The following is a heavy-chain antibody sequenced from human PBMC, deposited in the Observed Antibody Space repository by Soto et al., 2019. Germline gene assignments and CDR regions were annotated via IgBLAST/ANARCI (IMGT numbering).Heavy chain of an antibody. J-gene: IGHJ5*02. CDR2: IYYTGNT. Sequence: QVQLKESGRGVVKPSDTLSVTCTVSGGSVSSRSHFWCWILQPPGGCLQGIGSIYYTGNTNYSPSVKSRATLSVDTSRNQFSLRLTSVTAADTAIYYCARYDAESGSNKLDPWGQGTLVTVSS. V-gene: IGHV4-61*01. CDR1: GGSVSSRSHF. D-gene: IGHD5-12*01. CDR3: ARYDAESGSNKLDP.